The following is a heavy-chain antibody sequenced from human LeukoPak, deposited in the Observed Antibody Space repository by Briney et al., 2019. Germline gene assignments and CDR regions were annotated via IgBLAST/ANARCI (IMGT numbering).Heavy chain of an antibody. CDR3: ARFGVVVPAASYGMDV. CDR2: MNPNSGNT. CDR1: GSTFTSYD. D-gene: IGHD2-2*01. J-gene: IGHJ6*02. Sequence: ASVKVSCKASGSTFTSYDINWVRQATGHRLEWMGWMNPNSGNTGYAQKFQGRVTMTRNTSISTAYMELSSLRSEDTAVYYCARFGVVVPAASYGMDVWGPGTTVTVSS. V-gene: IGHV1-8*01.